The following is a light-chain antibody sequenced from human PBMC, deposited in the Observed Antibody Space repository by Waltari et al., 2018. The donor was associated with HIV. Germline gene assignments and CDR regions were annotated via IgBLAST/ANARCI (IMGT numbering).Light chain of an antibody. V-gene: IGLV1-44*01. CDR3: AAWDDSLNGPV. CDR1: RSNIGSNR. J-gene: IGLJ3*02. Sequence: QSVLTQPPSASGTPGQRVTISCSGSRSNIGSNRVNWYQQLPGTAPKLLIYTNDQRPSGVPDRFSGSKSGTSASLAISGLQSEEEAHYYCAAWDDSLNGPVFGGGTKLTVL. CDR2: TND.